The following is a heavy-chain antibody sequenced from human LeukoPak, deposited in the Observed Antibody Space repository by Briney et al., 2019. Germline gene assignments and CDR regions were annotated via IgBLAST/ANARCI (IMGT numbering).Heavy chain of an antibody. J-gene: IGHJ3*02. D-gene: IGHD6-6*01. Sequence: LGESLKISCKGSGYSFTSYWIGWVRQMPGKGLEWMGIIYPGDSDTRYSPSFQGQVTISADKSISTAYLQWSSLKASDTAMYYCARVISSSGDAFDIWGQGTMVTVS. CDR3: ARVISSSGDAFDI. CDR2: IYPGDSDT. CDR1: GYSFTSYW. V-gene: IGHV5-51*01.